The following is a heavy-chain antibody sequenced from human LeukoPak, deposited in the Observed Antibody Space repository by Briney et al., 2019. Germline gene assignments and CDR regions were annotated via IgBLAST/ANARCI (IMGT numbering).Heavy chain of an antibody. Sequence: PGGSLRLSCAASGFTFSSYGMHWVRQAPGKGLEWVAVIWYDGSNKYYADSVKGRFTISRDNSKNTLYLQMNSLRAEDTAVYYCAKSQIQLWSHVDYWGQGTLVTVSS. V-gene: IGHV3-33*06. J-gene: IGHJ4*02. D-gene: IGHD5-18*01. CDR1: GFTFSSYG. CDR3: AKSQIQLWSHVDY. CDR2: IWYDGSNK.